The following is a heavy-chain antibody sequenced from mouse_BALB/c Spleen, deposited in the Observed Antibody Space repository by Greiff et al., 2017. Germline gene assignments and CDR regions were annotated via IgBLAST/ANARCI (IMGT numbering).Heavy chain of an antibody. CDR1: GYTFTSYW. V-gene: IGHV1-87*01. CDR3: ARDGNSLDY. J-gene: IGHJ2*01. Sequence: VQLQQSGAELARPGASVKLSCKASGYTFTSYWMQWVKQRPGQGLEWIGAIYPGDGDTRYTQKFKGKATLTADKSSSTAYMQLSSLASEDSAVYYCARDGNSLDYWGQGTTLTVSS. D-gene: IGHD2-1*01. CDR2: IYPGDGDT.